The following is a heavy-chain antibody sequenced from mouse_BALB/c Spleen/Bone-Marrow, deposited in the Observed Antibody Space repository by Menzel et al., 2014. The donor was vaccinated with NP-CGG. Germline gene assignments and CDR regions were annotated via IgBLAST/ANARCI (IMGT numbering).Heavy chain of an antibody. J-gene: IGHJ3*01. CDR3: ARLGYYGGFAY. V-gene: IGHV4-1*02. D-gene: IGHD2-3*01. CDR2: INPDSSTI. Sequence: EVMLVESGGGLVQPGRSLKISRAASGFDFSGFWMGWVRLAPGKGLEWVGEINPDSSTINYTPSLKDRFIISRDNAKNTLYLQMSKVRSEDTALYYCARLGYYGGFAYWGQGTLVTVSA. CDR1: GFDFSGFW.